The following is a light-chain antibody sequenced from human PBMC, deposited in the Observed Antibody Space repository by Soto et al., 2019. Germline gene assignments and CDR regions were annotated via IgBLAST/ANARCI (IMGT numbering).Light chain of an antibody. V-gene: IGLV1-40*01. CDR3: QSYDSSLSGSV. Sequence: QSALTQPPSVSGDPGQRVTISCTGSSSNIGAGYDVHWYQQLPGTAPKLLIYGNSNRPSGVPDRFSGSKSGTSASLAITGLQAEDEADYYCQSYDSSLSGSVFGGGTKVTVL. CDR2: GNS. CDR1: SSNIGAGYD. J-gene: IGLJ2*01.